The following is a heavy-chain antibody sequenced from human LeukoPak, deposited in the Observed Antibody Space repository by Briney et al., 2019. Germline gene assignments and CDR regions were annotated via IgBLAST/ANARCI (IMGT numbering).Heavy chain of an antibody. CDR3: ARAGPVAYCGGDSYSDY. CDR1: GYTFTSYG. D-gene: IGHD2-21*02. CDR2: ISAYNGNT. J-gene: IGHJ4*02. Sequence: ASVKVSCKASGYTFTSYGISWVRQAPGQGLEWMGWISAYNGNTNYAQKLQGRVTMTTDTSTSTAYMELRSLRSDDTAVYYCARAGPVAYCGGDSYSDYWGQGTLVTVSS. V-gene: IGHV1-18*01.